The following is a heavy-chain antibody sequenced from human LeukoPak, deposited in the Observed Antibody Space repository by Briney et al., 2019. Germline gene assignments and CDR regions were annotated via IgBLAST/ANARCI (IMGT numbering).Heavy chain of an antibody. CDR3: VRDLGIAVAPGY. V-gene: IGHV3-74*01. D-gene: IGHD6-19*01. J-gene: IGHJ4*02. CDR2: INSDGSST. Sequence: HAGGCLRLSCAASGFTFSRNRMHWVRQAPGKGLVWVSRINSDGSSTNYADSVKGRFTISRDNAKNTLHLQMNSLRAEDTAVYYCVRDLGIAVAPGYWGQGTLVTVSS. CDR1: GFTFSRNR.